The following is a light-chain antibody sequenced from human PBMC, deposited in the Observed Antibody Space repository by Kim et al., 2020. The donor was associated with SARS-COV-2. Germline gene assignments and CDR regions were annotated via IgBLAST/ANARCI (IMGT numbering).Light chain of an antibody. CDR3: QQYNNWPIT. CDR2: GAS. Sequence: EIVMTQSPATLSVSPGERATLSCRASQSISSNLAWYQQKPAQAPRLLIYGASTRATGIPARFSGSGSGTEFTLTISSLQSEDFALYYCQQYNNWPITFGQGTRLEIK. V-gene: IGKV3-15*01. CDR1: QSISSN. J-gene: IGKJ5*01.